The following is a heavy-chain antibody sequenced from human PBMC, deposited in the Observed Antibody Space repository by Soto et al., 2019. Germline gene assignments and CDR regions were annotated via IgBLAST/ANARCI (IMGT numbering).Heavy chain of an antibody. V-gene: IGHV3-30-3*01. CDR3: ARGYGSSLVTDGRAV. Sequence: QVQLVESGGGVVQPGRSLRLSCAASGFTFSSYAMHWVRQAPGKGLEWVAVISYDGSKKYYADSVKDRFTISRDNSKYTLYLQMTSLRAEDTAVYYCARGYGSSLVTDGRAVWGQGTTVTVSS. D-gene: IGHD3-10*01. J-gene: IGHJ6*02. CDR2: ISYDGSKK. CDR1: GFTFSSYA.